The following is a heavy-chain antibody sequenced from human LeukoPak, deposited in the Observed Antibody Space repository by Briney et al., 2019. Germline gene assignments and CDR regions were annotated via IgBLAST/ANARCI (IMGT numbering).Heavy chain of an antibody. J-gene: IGHJ5*02. Sequence: ASVKVSCKASGYTFTSYDINWVRPATGQGLEWMGWMNPNSGNTGYAQKFQGRVTMTRNTSISTAYMELSSLRSEDTAVYYCARHHESRYCSSTSCPTGWFDPWGQGTLVTVSS. CDR2: MNPNSGNT. CDR1: GYTFTSYD. V-gene: IGHV1-8*01. D-gene: IGHD2-2*01. CDR3: ARHHESRYCSSTSCPTGWFDP.